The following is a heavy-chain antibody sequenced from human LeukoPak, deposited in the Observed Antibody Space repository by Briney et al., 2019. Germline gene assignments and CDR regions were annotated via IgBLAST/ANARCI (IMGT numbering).Heavy chain of an antibody. CDR3: ARFDGSGSREVFDP. V-gene: IGHV3-11*06. D-gene: IGHD3-10*01. Sequence: GGSLRLSCAASGFTFSDYYMSWIRQAPGKGLEWVSYISSSSSYTSYADSVKGRFTISRDNAKNSLYLQMNSLRAEDTAVYYCARFDGSGSREVFDPWGQGTLVTVSS. CDR1: GFTFSDYY. J-gene: IGHJ5*02. CDR2: ISSSSSYT.